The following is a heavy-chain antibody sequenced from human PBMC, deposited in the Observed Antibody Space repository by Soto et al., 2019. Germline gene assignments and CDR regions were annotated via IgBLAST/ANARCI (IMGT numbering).Heavy chain of an antibody. CDR1: GVKCVNHG. Sequence: LRVSWAVLGVKCVNHGVSWVSQAPGKGLEWVSAISGSGGSTYYADSVKGRFTISRDNSKNTLYLQMNSLRAEDTAVYYCAKDYYFDYWGQGTLVTVSS. CDR2: ISGSGGST. V-gene: IGHV3-23*01. CDR3: AKDYYFDY. J-gene: IGHJ4*02.